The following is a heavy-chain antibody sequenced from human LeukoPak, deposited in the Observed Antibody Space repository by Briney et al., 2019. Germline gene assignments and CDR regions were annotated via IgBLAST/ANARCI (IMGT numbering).Heavy chain of an antibody. Sequence: PSETLSLTXTVSGGSISSYYWSWIRQPAGKGLEWIGRIYTSGSTNYNPSLKSRVTMSVDTSKNQFSLKLSSVTAADTAVYYCARAKDSGSYWDNWFDPWGQGTLVTVSS. CDR2: IYTSGST. D-gene: IGHD1-26*01. CDR1: GGSISSYY. CDR3: ARAKDSGSYWDNWFDP. J-gene: IGHJ5*02. V-gene: IGHV4-4*07.